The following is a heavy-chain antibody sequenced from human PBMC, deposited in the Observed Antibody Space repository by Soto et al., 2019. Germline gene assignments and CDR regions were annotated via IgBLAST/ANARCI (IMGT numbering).Heavy chain of an antibody. CDR2: TRNKANSYTT. CDR3: ARVSIRITIFGVVPDAFDI. D-gene: IGHD3-3*01. Sequence: GGSLRLSCAASGFTFSDHYMDWVRQAPGKGLEWVGRTRNKANSYTTECAASVKGRFTISRDDSKNSLYLQMNSLKTEDTAVYYCARVSIRITIFGVVPDAFDIWGQGTMVTVS. V-gene: IGHV3-72*01. J-gene: IGHJ3*02. CDR1: GFTFSDHY.